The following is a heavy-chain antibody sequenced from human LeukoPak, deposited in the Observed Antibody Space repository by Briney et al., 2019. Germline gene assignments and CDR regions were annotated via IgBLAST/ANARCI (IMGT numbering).Heavy chain of an antibody. CDR3: ARAPVATPSEFDY. CDR1: GGSISSGGYW. J-gene: IGHJ4*02. Sequence: SQTLSLTCTVSGGSISSGGYWWSWIRQHPGKGPEWIGYISYGGNTYYNPSLKSRVAISADTPKNQFSLKLSSTTAADTAVYYCARAPVATPSEFDYWGQGTLVTVSS. D-gene: IGHD5-12*01. CDR2: ISYGGNT. V-gene: IGHV4-31*03.